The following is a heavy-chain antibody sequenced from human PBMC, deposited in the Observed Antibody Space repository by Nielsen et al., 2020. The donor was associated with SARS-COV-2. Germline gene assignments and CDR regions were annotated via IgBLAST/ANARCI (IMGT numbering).Heavy chain of an antibody. Sequence: SETLSLTCTVSGGSISSSSYYWGWIRQPPGKGLEWIGSIYYSGSTYYNPSLKSRVTISVDTSKNQFSLKLSSVTAADTAVYYCARDVGWLLSYYYYYMDVWGKGTTVTVSS. J-gene: IGHJ6*03. D-gene: IGHD5-12*01. CDR3: ARDVGWLLSYYYYYMDV. CDR1: GGSISSSSYY. CDR2: IYYSGST. V-gene: IGHV4-39*07.